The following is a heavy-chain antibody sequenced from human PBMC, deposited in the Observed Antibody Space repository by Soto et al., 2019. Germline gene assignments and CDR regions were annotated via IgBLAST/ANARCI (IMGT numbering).Heavy chain of an antibody. CDR2: ISSSSSYI. Sequence: PGGSLRLSCAASGFTFSSYSMNWVRQAPGKGLEWVSSISSSSSYIYYADSVKGRFTISRDNAKNSLYLQMNSLRAEDTAVYYCARDLLTSYYDILTGYPIYYYYGMDVWGQGTTVTVSS. CDR1: GFTFSSYS. J-gene: IGHJ6*02. V-gene: IGHV3-21*01. CDR3: ARDLLTSYYDILTGYPIYYYYGMDV. D-gene: IGHD3-9*01.